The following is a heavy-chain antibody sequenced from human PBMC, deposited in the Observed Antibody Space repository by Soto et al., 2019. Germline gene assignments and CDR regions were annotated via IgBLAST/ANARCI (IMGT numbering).Heavy chain of an antibody. Sequence: PSETLSLTCTVSGGSISDHYWTLIRQPPGKGLEWIGYIFYSGSTNYNPSLKSRVTISVDTSKNQFSLKLSSVTAADTAVYYCARVGSSGWSQDYWGPGIFVTVSS. V-gene: IGHV4-59*11. CDR1: GGSISDHY. J-gene: IGHJ4*02. CDR2: IFYSGST. CDR3: ARVGSSGWSQDY. D-gene: IGHD6-19*01.